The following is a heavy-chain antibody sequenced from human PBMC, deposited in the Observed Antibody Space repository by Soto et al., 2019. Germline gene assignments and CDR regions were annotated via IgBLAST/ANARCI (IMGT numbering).Heavy chain of an antibody. J-gene: IGHJ4*02. CDR3: ARESAAPLDY. Sequence: SETLSLTCAVYGGSFSGHYWSWIRQPPGKGLEWIGEINHSGSTNYNPSLKSRVTISVDTSKNQFSLKLSSVTAADTAVYYCARESAAPLDYWGQGTLATVYS. CDR2: INHSGST. V-gene: IGHV4-34*01. CDR1: GGSFSGHY. D-gene: IGHD6-13*01.